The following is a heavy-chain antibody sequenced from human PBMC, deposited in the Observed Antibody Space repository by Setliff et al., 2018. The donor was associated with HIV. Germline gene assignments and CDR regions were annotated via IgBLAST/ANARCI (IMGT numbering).Heavy chain of an antibody. D-gene: IGHD5-18*01. CDR2: IYYSGST. CDR3: AREGYSYGYHYFDY. J-gene: IGHJ4*02. V-gene: IGHV4-30-4*08. Sequence: LSLTCTVSGGSISSGDYYWSWIRQPPGKGLEWIGYIYYSGSTYYNPSLKSRVTISVDTSKNQFSLKLSSVTAADTAVYYCAREGYSYGYHYFDYWGRGTLVTVSS. CDR1: GGSISSGDYY.